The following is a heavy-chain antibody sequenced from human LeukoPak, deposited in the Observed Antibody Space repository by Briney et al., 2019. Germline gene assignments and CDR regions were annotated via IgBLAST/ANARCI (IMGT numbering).Heavy chain of an antibody. D-gene: IGHD2-2*01. V-gene: IGHV3-23*01. J-gene: IGHJ4*02. Sequence: GGSLRLSYAASGFTFSSYAMSWVRQAPGKGLEWVSAISGSGGSTYYADSVKGRFTISRDNSKNTLYLQMNSLRAEDTAVYFCAKDGAGGYCSSTSCYEFDYWGQGTLVTVSS. CDR2: ISGSGGST. CDR1: GFTFSSYA. CDR3: AKDGAGGYCSSTSCYEFDY.